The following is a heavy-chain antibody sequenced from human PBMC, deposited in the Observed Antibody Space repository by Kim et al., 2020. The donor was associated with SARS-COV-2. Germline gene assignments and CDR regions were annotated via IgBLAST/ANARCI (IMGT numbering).Heavy chain of an antibody. J-gene: IGHJ6*01. CDR1: GFTFSSYA. D-gene: IGHD2-2*01. CDR2: ISYDGSNK. V-gene: IGHV3-30-3*01. Sequence: GGSLRLSCAASGFTFSSYAMHWVRQAPGKGLEWVAVISYDGSNKYYADSVKGRFTISRDNSKNTLYLQMNSLRAEDTAVYYCARDRVPAAHYYYYGMDVWGQGTTVTVSS. CDR3: ARDRVPAAHYYYYGMDV.